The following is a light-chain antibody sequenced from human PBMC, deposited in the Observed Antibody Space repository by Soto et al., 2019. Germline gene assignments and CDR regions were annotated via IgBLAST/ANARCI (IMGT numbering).Light chain of an antibody. CDR2: DVT. CDR1: SSDVGGYNY. Sequence: QSALTQPRSVSGSPGQSVTISCTGTSSDVGGYNYVSWFQQHPGKAPKLIIYDVTKRPSGVPDRFSGSKSGNTASLTISGLQAEDEADYYCCSYAGSYTVFFGGGTKLTVL. CDR3: CSYAGSYTVF. V-gene: IGLV2-11*01. J-gene: IGLJ2*01.